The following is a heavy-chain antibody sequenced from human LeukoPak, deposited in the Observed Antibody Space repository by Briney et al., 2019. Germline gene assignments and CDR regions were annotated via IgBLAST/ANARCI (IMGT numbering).Heavy chain of an antibody. CDR3: ARGVIWSGYSCYFDY. CDR1: GGSISSGSYY. CDR2: IYTSGST. J-gene: IGHJ4*02. D-gene: IGHD3-3*01. Sequence: SETLSLTCTVSGGSISSGSYYWSWIRQPAGKGLELIGRIYTSGSTNYNPSLKSRVTISVDTSKNQFSLKLSSVTAADTAVYYCARGVIWSGYSCYFDYWGQGTLVTVSS. V-gene: IGHV4-61*02.